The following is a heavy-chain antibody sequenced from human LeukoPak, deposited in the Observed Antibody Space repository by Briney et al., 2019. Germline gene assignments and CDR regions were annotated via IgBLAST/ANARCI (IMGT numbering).Heavy chain of an antibody. V-gene: IGHV4-59*01. Sequence: SETLSLTCTVSGGSISSYYWSWIRQPPGKGLEWIGYIYYSGSTNYNPSLKSRVTISVDTSKNQFSLRLSSVTAADTAVYYCARCRDGYDCAFDIWGQGTMVSVSS. CDR2: IYYSGST. CDR1: GGSISSYY. CDR3: ARCRDGYDCAFDI. D-gene: IGHD5-24*01. J-gene: IGHJ3*02.